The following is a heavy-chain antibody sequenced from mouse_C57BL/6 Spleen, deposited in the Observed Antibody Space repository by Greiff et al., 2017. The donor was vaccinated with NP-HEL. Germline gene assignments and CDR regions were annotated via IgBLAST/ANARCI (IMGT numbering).Heavy chain of an antibody. J-gene: IGHJ1*03. CDR3: AKGPIYYDSDVYFDV. CDR2: IYPGDGDT. D-gene: IGHD2-4*01. Sequence: QVQLKESGPELVKPGASVKISCKASGYAFSSSWMNWVKQRPGKGLEWIGRIYPGDGDTNYNGKFKGKATLTADKSSSTAYMQLSSLTSEDSAVYFCAKGPIYYDSDVYFDVWGTGTTVTVSS. CDR1: GYAFSSSW. V-gene: IGHV1-82*01.